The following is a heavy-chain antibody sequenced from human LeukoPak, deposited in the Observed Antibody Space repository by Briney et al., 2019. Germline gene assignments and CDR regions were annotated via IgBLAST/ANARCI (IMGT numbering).Heavy chain of an antibody. CDR3: ARGGWGYDSSAYYFDY. CDR1: GFTFSSYA. CDR2: ISYDGSNK. Sequence: PGGSLRLSCAASGFTFSSYAMHWVRQAPGKGLEWVAVISYDGSNKYYADSVKGRFTISRDNSKNTLYLQMNSLRAEDTAVYYCARGGWGYDSSAYYFDYWGQGTLVTVSS. J-gene: IGHJ4*02. V-gene: IGHV3-30*04. D-gene: IGHD3-22*01.